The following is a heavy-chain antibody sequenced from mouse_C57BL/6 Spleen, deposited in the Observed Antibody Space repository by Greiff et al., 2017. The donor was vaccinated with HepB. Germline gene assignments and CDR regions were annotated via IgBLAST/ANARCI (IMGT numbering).Heavy chain of an antibody. CDR3: ARTGGYDGGQGFAY. V-gene: IGHV1-54*01. CDR1: GYAFTNYL. Sequence: QVQLQQSGAELVRPGTSVKVSCKASGYAFTNYLIEWVKQRPGQGLEWIGVINPGSGGTNYNEKFKGKATLTADKSSSTAYMQLSSLTSEDSAVYFCARTGGYDGGQGFAYWGQGTLVTVSA. CDR2: INPGSGGT. J-gene: IGHJ3*01. D-gene: IGHD2-2*01.